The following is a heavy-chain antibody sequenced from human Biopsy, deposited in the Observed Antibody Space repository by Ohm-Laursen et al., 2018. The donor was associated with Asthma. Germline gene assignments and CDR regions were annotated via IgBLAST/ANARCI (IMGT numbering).Heavy chain of an antibody. CDR3: AKGEVSMVTGVIHS. CDR1: GRHFGSYN. V-gene: IGHV3-30-3*01. CDR2: ITFDGSTQ. J-gene: IGHJ5*02. Sequence: RSLRLSCAASGRHFGSYNMHWARQAPGKGLEWVAVITFDGSTQHYGDSVKGRFTISRDSAKKALYLQMNSLRTEDTAMYYCAKGEVSMVTGVIHSWGQGTLVTVSS. D-gene: IGHD3-10*01.